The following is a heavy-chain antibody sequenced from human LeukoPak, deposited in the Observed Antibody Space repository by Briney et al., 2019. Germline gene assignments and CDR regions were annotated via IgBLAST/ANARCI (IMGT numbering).Heavy chain of an antibody. Sequence: SGPTLVNPTQTLTLTCTFCGFSLSTSGVGVGWIRRPPGKALEWLALIYWNDDKRYSPSLKSRLTITKDTSKNQVVLTMTNMDPVDTATYYCAHFRYYYDSSGYKEDLDYWGQGTLVTVSS. CDR3: AHFRYYYDSSGYKEDLDY. CDR1: GFSLSTSGVG. J-gene: IGHJ4*02. D-gene: IGHD3-22*01. CDR2: IYWNDDK. V-gene: IGHV2-5*01.